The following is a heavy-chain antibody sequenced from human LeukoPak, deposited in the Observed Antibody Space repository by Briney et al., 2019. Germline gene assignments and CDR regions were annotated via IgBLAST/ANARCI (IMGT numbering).Heavy chain of an antibody. J-gene: IGHJ5*01. CDR1: GGTFSSYA. D-gene: IGHD3-22*01. V-gene: IGHV1-69*05. CDR3: ARGRGKNYYDSSGYYFNWFDS. CDR2: IIPIFGTA. Sequence: SVKVSCKASGGTFSSYAISWVRQAPGQGLEWMGRIIPIFGTANYAQKFQGRVTITTDESTSTAYMELSSLRSEDTAVYYCARGRGKNYYDSSGYYFNWFDSWGQGTLVTVSS.